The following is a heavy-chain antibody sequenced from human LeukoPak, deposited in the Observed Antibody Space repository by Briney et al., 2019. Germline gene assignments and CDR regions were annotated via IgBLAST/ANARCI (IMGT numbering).Heavy chain of an antibody. CDR1: GFSVDSNY. D-gene: IGHD2-15*01. CDR3: ARESPTSGIDS. CDR2: IYSNGKE. J-gene: IGHJ5*01. Sequence: GGSLRLSCSASGFSVDSNYMSWVRQAPGKGLEWVSVIYSNGKEYYAESAKGRFTISRDVSKNSLDLQMNRLRGEDTAVYYCARESPTSGIDSWGQGTLVIVSS. V-gene: IGHV3-53*01.